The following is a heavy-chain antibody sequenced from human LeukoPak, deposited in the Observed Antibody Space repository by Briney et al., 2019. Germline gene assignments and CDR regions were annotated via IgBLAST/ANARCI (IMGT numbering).Heavy chain of an antibody. CDR3: AKDGDAYSSGWYDY. Sequence: GGSLRLSCAASGFTVSSNYMIWVRQAPGKGLEWVSVIYSGGSTYYADSVKGRFTISRDNSKNTLFLQMKSLRAEDTAVYYCAKDGDAYSSGWYDYWGQGTLVTVSS. CDR1: GFTVSSNY. CDR2: IYSGGST. J-gene: IGHJ4*02. D-gene: IGHD6-19*01. V-gene: IGHV3-53*01.